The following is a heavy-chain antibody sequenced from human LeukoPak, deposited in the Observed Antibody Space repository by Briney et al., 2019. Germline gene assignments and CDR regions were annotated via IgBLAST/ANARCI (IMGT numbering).Heavy chain of an antibody. Sequence: SETLSLTCTVSGGSITSDNYYCSWIRQPPGKGLEWIGYIYYSGSTYYSPSLKSRVTISVDMSKNHFSLKLSSVTAADTAVYYCARLRRGTIFGVVIVRYYYYMDVWGKGNTITVSS. J-gene: IGHJ6*03. CDR3: ARLRRGTIFGVVIVRYYYYMDV. CDR2: IYYSGST. V-gene: IGHV4-30-4*01. CDR1: GGSITSDNYY. D-gene: IGHD3-3*01.